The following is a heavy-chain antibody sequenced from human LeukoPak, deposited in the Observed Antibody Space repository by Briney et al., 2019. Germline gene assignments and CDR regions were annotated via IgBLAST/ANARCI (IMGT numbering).Heavy chain of an antibody. CDR3: ARAPGEGWFDP. J-gene: IGHJ5*02. V-gene: IGHV3-7*01. CDR1: GFTFSSHW. Sequence: PGGSLRLSSAASGFTFSSHWMSWVRQAPGMGLEWVASIKQDGSEKYYVDSVKGRFTISRDNAKNSLYLQMNSLRAEDTALYYCARAPGEGWFDPWGQGTLVTVSS. D-gene: IGHD4-17*01. CDR2: IKQDGSEK.